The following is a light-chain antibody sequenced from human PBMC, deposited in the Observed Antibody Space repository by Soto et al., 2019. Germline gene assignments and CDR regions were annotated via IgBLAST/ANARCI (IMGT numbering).Light chain of an antibody. CDR2: DAS. CDR1: QSISTW. V-gene: IGKV1-5*01. J-gene: IGKJ1*01. CDR3: QQYKSYWT. Sequence: DVQMTQSPSTLSASVGDRVTITCRASQSISTWLAWYQQKPGTAPKLLIYDASSLETGVPSRFSGSGSGTEFTLTINSLQPDDFATYYCQQYKSYWTFGQGTKVDIK.